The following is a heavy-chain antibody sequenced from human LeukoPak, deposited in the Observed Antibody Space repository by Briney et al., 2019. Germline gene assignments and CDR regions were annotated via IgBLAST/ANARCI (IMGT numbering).Heavy chain of an antibody. CDR2: IWYDGSSK. V-gene: IGHV3-33*01. CDR1: GFTFNSYG. D-gene: IGHD3-3*01. CDR3: ARSVDFWGGYQDY. J-gene: IGHJ4*02. Sequence: GGSLRLSCAASGFTFNSYGMHWVRQAPGKGLEGVAVIWYDGSSKYYAASVKGRFTISRDNSKNTLYLQMNSLRAEDTAVYYCARSVDFWGGYQDYWGQGTLVTVSS.